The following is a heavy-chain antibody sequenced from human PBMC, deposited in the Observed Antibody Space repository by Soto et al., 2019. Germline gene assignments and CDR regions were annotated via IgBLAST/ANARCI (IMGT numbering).Heavy chain of an antibody. CDR3: ARAHPMVGGGGWSAP. CDR2: IYYSGST. CDR1: GGSISSGGYS. J-gene: IGHJ5*02. V-gene: IGHV4-31*11. Sequence: SETLSLTCAVSGGSISSGGYSWSWIRQPPGKGLEWIGYIYYSGSTYYNPSLKSRVTISVDTSKNQFSLKLSSVTAADTAVYYCARAHPMVGGGGWSAPWGKGPLVPVSS. D-gene: IGHD3-10*01.